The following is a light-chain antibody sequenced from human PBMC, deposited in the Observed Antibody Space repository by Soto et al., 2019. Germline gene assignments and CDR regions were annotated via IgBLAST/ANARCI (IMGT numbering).Light chain of an antibody. J-gene: IGKJ1*01. CDR3: IQLSHFPRT. CDR1: QSLVYSDGNTS. CDR2: QVS. Sequence: VLTQTPLSSPVTLGQPASISCRSRQSLVYSDGNTSLSWLQQRPGQPPRLLLYQVSNRFSGVPDRFSGSGAVTDFTLKISRVEAEDVGGYSCIQLSHFPRTGGQGTKVEI. V-gene: IGKV2-24*01.